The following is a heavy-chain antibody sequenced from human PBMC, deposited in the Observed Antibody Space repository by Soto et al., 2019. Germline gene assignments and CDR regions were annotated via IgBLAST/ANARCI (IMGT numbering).Heavy chain of an antibody. CDR2: ISSGSSTI. CDR3: ARLDAFDI. V-gene: IGHV3-48*02. CDR1: GFTFSTYR. Sequence: EVQLVESGGGLVLPGGSLRLSCAASGFTFSTYRMNWVRQAPGKGLEWVSYISSGSSTIYYADSVKGRFTISRDNAKNSLFLQMNSLRDEDTAVYYCARLDAFDIWGQGTMVTVSS. J-gene: IGHJ3*02.